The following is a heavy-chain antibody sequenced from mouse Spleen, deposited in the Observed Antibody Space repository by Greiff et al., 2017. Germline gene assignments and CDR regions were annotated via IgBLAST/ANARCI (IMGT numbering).Heavy chain of an antibody. CDR3: ALYYGSSYPYYYAMDY. CDR1: GFSLTSYG. J-gene: IGHJ4*01. CDR2: IWRGGST. Sequence: QVQLQQSGPSLVQPSQSLSITCTVSGFSLTSYGVHWVRQSPGKGLEWLGVIWRGGSTDYNAAFMSRLSITKDNSKSQVFFKMNSLQADDTAIYYCALYYGSSYPYYYAMDYWGQGTSVTVSS. D-gene: IGHD1-1*01. V-gene: IGHV2-5-1*01.